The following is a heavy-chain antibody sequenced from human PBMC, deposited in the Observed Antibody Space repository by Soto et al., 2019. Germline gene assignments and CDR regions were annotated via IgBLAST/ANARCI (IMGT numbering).Heavy chain of an antibody. CDR3: VKEGYMRSDWYGQFDY. Sequence: LSCSASGFTLNSYAMHWVRQAPGKGLEFVSAISSYGADTYYADSVKGRFAISRDNSKNTLYLQMSSLRAEDTALYYCVKEGYMRSDWYGQFDYWGQGALVTVSS. J-gene: IGHJ4*02. CDR2: ISSYGADT. V-gene: IGHV3-64D*06. D-gene: IGHD6-19*01. CDR1: GFTLNSYA.